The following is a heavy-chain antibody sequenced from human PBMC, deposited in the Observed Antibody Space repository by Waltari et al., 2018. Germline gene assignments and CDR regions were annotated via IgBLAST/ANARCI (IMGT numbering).Heavy chain of an antibody. CDR3: ARATRKRFYYGSGSYYKKEEGYYFDY. V-gene: IGHV4-34*01. CDR2: INHSGST. J-gene: IGHJ4*02. D-gene: IGHD3-10*01. CDR1: GGSFSGYY. Sequence: QVQLQQWGAGLLKPSETLSLTCAVYGGSFSGYYWSWIRQPPGKGLEWIGEINHSGSTNYNPSLKSRVTISVDTSKNQFSLKLSSVTAADTAVYYCARATRKRFYYGSGSYYKKEEGYYFDYWGQGTLVTVSS.